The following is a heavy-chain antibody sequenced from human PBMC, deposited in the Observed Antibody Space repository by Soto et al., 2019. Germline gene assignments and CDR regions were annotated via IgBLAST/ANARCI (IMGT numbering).Heavy chain of an antibody. CDR1: GFSLSTSGVG. J-gene: IGHJ4*02. V-gene: IGHV2-5*02. CDR3: AHTPPILSIAAALLFDY. CDR2: IYWDDDK. Sequence: QITLKESGPTLVKPTQTLTLTCTFSGFSLSTSGVGVGWIRQPPGKALEWLALIYWDDDKRYSPSLKSRLTITTDNSKTHVVVTITNMDPVDTATYYRAHTPPILSIAAALLFDYWGQGTLVTVSS. D-gene: IGHD6-13*01.